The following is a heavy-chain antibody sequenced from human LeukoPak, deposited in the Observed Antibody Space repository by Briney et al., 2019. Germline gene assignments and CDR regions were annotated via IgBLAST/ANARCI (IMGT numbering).Heavy chain of an antibody. J-gene: IGHJ5*02. V-gene: IGHV3-7*01. D-gene: IGHD6-13*01. CDR3: ARDFSSSWYGDTFDP. Sequence: PGRSLRLSCTASGFTFGDYAMSWVRQAPGKGLEWVANIKQDGSEKYYVDSVKGRFTISRDNAKNSLYLQMNSLRAEDTAVYYCARDFSSSWYGDTFDPWGQGTLVTVSS. CDR1: GFTFGDYA. CDR2: IKQDGSEK.